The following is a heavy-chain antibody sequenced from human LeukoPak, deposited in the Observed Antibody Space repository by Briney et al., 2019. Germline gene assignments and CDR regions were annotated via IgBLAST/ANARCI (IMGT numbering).Heavy chain of an antibody. D-gene: IGHD3-10*01. CDR2: IKSKTDGGTT. Sequence: GGSLRLSCAASGFTFSNAWMSWVRQAPGKGREWVGRIKSKTDGGTTDYAAPVKGRFTISRDDSTNTLYLQMNSLKTEDTAVYYCTPDWYGSGRRRKDYWGQGTLVTVSS. CDR1: GFTFSNAW. J-gene: IGHJ4*02. V-gene: IGHV3-15*01. CDR3: TPDWYGSGRRRKDY.